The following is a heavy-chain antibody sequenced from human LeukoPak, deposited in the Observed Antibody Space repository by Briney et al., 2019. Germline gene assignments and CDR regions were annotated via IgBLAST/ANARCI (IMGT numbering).Heavy chain of an antibody. D-gene: IGHD1-26*01. CDR2: ISHSGSI. CDR1: GGSFSGYH. V-gene: IGHV4-34*01. Sequence: SETLSLTCAVYGGSFSGYHWSWIRQPPGKGLEWLGEISHSGSINYNPSLKSRVTISIDASKNQFSLKLNSVTAADTAVYYCAKNGQSGFSFDPWGQGTLVTVSS. J-gene: IGHJ5*02. CDR3: AKNGQSGFSFDP.